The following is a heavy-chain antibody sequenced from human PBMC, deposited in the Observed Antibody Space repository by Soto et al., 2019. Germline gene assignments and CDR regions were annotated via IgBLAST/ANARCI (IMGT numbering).Heavy chain of an antibody. CDR2: ITGRGDST. D-gene: IGHD6-19*01. Sequence: GGSLRLSCAASGFPFSDHAMHWVRQTPGKGLEWVSAITGRGDSTYYADSVKGRFTISRDNSKSTLYLQMMSLRAEDTAVYYCVRDGSTGWHFDSWGQGTLVTVSS. J-gene: IGHJ4*02. CDR3: VRDGSTGWHFDS. CDR1: GFPFSDHA. V-gene: IGHV3-23*01.